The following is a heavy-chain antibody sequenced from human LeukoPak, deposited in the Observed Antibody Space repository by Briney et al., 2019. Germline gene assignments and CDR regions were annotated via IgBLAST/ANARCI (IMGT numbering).Heavy chain of an antibody. CDR2: ISYDGSNK. Sequence: GGSLRLSCAASGFTFSSYGMHWVRQAPGKGLEWAAVISYDGSNKYYADSVKGRFTISRDNSKNTLYLQMNSLRAEDTAVYYCAKAVDSSGWFNYLDYWGQGTLVTVSS. J-gene: IGHJ4*02. D-gene: IGHD6-19*01. V-gene: IGHV3-30*18. CDR1: GFTFSSYG. CDR3: AKAVDSSGWFNYLDY.